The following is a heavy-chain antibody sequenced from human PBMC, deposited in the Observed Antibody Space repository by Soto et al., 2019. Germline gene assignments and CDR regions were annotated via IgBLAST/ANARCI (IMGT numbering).Heavy chain of an antibody. CDR2: INPNGGST. J-gene: IGHJ3*01. V-gene: IGHV1-46*03. CDR3: ASAAWTTVTNRLNDVFDV. CDR1: GYTFTNYY. Sequence: QVQLVQSGAEVKKPGASVRVSCKASGYTFTNYYIDWVRQAPGQGLEWMGIINPNGGSTTYVQKFHGGVTMTRDTSTSTVYMELSSLRSEDTAVYYCASAAWTTVTNRLNDVFDVLGQGTMVTVSS. D-gene: IGHD4-4*01.